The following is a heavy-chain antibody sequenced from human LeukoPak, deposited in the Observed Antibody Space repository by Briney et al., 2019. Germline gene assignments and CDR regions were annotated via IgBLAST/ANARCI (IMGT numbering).Heavy chain of an antibody. V-gene: IGHV3-48*02. CDR2: IRGGSTTI. CDR3: ARVNYYALDY. J-gene: IGHJ4*02. Sequence: GGSLRLSCTASRFTLSTYSMIWVRQAPGTGLEWVSYIRGGSTTIYYADSVKGRFTISRDNAENSLYLQMNSLRDEDTAVYYCARVNYYALDYWGQGTLVTVSS. D-gene: IGHD3-10*01. CDR1: RFTLSTYS.